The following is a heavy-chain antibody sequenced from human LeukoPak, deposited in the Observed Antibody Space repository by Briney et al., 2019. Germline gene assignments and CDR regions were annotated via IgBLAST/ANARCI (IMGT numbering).Heavy chain of an antibody. J-gene: IGHJ4*02. CDR2: IHNGRNT. CDR1: GASTSSRY. Sequence: PSETLSLTCSASGASTSSRYWSWIRQSPGRTLEWIGHIHNGRNTKYNPSLTSRVTISVDTSKNQFSLSLTSVTAADTAIYYCAQTTGWPGFDFWGPGALVTVSS. V-gene: IGHV4-59*08. CDR3: AQTTGWPGFDF. D-gene: IGHD6-19*01.